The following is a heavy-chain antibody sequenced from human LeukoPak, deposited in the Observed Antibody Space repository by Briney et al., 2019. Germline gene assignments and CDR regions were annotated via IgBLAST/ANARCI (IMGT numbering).Heavy chain of an antibody. CDR3: ARDTVITVYYFDY. J-gene: IGHJ4*02. D-gene: IGHD4-17*01. CDR1: GGTFSSYA. CDR2: IIPIFGIA. V-gene: IGHV1-69*04. Sequence: SVKVSCKASGGTFSSYAISWVRQAPGQGLEWMGRIIPIFGIANYAQKFQGRVPITADKSTSTAYMELSSLRSEDTAVYYCARDTVITVYYFDYWGQGTLVTVSS.